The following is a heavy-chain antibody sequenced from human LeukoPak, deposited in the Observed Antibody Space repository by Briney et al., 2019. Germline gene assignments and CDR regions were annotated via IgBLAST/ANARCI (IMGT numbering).Heavy chain of an antibody. Sequence: GASVKVSCKASGGTFSSYAIGWVRQAPGQGLEWMGGIIPIFGTANYAQKFQGRVTITADKSTSTAYMELSSLRAEDTAVYYCAKVRYYYDSSGYRPIDYWGQGTLVTVSS. J-gene: IGHJ4*02. V-gene: IGHV1-69*06. D-gene: IGHD3-22*01. CDR3: AKVRYYYDSSGYRPIDY. CDR1: GGTFSSYA. CDR2: IIPIFGTA.